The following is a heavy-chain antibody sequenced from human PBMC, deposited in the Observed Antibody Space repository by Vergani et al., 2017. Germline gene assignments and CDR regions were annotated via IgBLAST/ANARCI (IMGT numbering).Heavy chain of an antibody. CDR3: ARVVAATPVSVYYYYYYMDV. CDR2: IYYSGST. Sequence: QLQLQESGPGLVKPSETLSLTCTVSGGSISSSSYYWGWIRQPPGKGLEWIGSIYYSGSTYYNPSLKSRVTISVDTSKNQFSLKLSSVTAADTAVYYCARVVAATPVSVYYYYYYMDVWGKGTTVTVSS. V-gene: IGHV4-39*07. J-gene: IGHJ6*03. CDR1: GGSISSSSYY. D-gene: IGHD2-15*01.